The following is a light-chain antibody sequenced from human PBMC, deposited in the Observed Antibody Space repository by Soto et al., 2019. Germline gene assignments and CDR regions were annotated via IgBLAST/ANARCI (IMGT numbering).Light chain of an antibody. J-gene: IGLJ1*01. Sequence: QSVLTQPASVSGSLGQSITISCTGTGSDIAGYNYISWYQQLPGKAPKLMIYGVTIRPSGISNRFSGSKSGNTASLTISGLQAEDEADYFCTSFTSTSSLYVFGTGTKLTVL. CDR2: GVT. CDR3: TSFTSTSSLYV. V-gene: IGLV2-14*01. CDR1: GSDIAGYNY.